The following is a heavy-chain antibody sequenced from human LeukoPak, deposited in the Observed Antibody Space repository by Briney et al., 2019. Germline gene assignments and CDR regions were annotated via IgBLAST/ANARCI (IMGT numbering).Heavy chain of an antibody. Sequence: ASVKVSCKASGYSFTGYFLYWVRQAPGQGLEWMGWINPNGGGTSCAQKFQGRVTMTRDTSISTAYMELSRLGSDDTAVYYCARRYSPTGPFDYWGQGTLVTVSS. J-gene: IGHJ4*02. CDR3: ARRYSPTGPFDY. CDR2: INPNGGGT. V-gene: IGHV1-2*02. D-gene: IGHD1-14*01. CDR1: GYSFTGYF.